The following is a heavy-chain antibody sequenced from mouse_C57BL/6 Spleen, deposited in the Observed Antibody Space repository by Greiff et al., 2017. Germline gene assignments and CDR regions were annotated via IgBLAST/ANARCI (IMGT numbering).Heavy chain of an antibody. D-gene: IGHD2-3*01. CDR2: IYPGDGDT. CDR1: GYAFSSYW. V-gene: IGHV1-80*01. J-gene: IGHJ2*01. CDR3: ARNDGYYADY. Sequence: VQVVESGAELVKPGASVKISCKASGYAFSSYWMNWVKQRPGKGLEWIGQIYPGDGDTNYNGKFKGKATLTADKSSSTAYMQLSSLTSEDSAVYFCARNDGYYADYWGQGTTLTVSS.